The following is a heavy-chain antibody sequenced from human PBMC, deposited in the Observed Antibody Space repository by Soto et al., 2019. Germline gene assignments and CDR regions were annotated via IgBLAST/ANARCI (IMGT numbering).Heavy chain of an antibody. CDR3: ASARYYDDGGGCYRPGLYQY. D-gene: IGHD3-22*01. Sequence: GASVKVSCKASGYTFTSYYMHWVRQAPGQGLEWMGIINPSGGSTSYAQKFQGRVTMTRDTSTSTVYMELSSLRSEDTAVYYCASARYYDDGGGCYRPGLYQYWGQGSVVIGFS. CDR1: GYTFTSYY. J-gene: IGHJ1*01. CDR2: INPSGGST. V-gene: IGHV1-46*01.